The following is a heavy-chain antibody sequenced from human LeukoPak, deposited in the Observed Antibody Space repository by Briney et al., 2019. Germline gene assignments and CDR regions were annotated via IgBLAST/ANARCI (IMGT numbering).Heavy chain of an antibody. CDR2: IYYSGST. V-gene: IGHV4-59*12. J-gene: IGHJ4*02. CDR1: GDSISSDY. D-gene: IGHD3-10*01. Sequence: SETLSLTCNVSGDSISSDYWSWIRQPPGKGLEWIGHIYYSGSTNYNPSLKSRVTILVDASKNQFSLRLSSVTAADTAVYYCARDAWFGAGRTFAYWGQGTLVTVSS. CDR3: ARDAWFGAGRTFAY.